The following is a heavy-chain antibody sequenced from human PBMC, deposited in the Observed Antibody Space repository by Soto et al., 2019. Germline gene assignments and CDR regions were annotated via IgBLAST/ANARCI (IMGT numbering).Heavy chain of an antibody. CDR2: IYYSGST. D-gene: IGHD4-17*01. V-gene: IGHV4-31*03. CDR3: ATDHGGNRGWFDP. Sequence: QVQLQESGPGLVKPSQTLSLTCTVSGGSISSGGSYWSWIRQHPGKGLEWIGYIYYSGSTYYNPSLKSRVTISVDTSKNQFSLKLSSVTAADTAVYYCATDHGGNRGWFDPWGQGTLVTVSS. CDR1: GGSISSGGSY. J-gene: IGHJ5*02.